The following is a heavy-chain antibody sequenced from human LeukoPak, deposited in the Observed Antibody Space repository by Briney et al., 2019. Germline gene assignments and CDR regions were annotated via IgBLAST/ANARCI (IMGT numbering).Heavy chain of an antibody. J-gene: IGHJ4*02. Sequence: GGSLRLSCVASGFTVSSSYMSWVRQAPGKGLEWVSVFYSGGKTYYTDSVKGRFTISRDNSKNTLYLQMNSLRAEDTAVYYCARTTNDYGDYWGQGTLVTVSS. D-gene: IGHD1-1*01. CDR1: GFTVSSSY. CDR2: FYSGGKT. V-gene: IGHV3-53*01. CDR3: ARTTNDYGDY.